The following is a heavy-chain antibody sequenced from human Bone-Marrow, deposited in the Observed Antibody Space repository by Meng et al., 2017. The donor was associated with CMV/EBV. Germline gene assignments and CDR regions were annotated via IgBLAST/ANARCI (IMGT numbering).Heavy chain of an antibody. CDR3: ARGSGSYMNYYYYGMDV. V-gene: IGHV3-9*01. D-gene: IGHD1-26*01. J-gene: IGHJ6*02. CDR1: GFTFSSYA. CDR2: ISWNSGSI. Sequence: LSLTCAASGFTFSSYAMHWVRQAPGKGLEWVSGISWNSGSIGYADSVKGRFTISRDNAKNSLYLQMNSLRAEDTALYYCARGSGSYMNYYYYGMDVWGQGTTVTVS.